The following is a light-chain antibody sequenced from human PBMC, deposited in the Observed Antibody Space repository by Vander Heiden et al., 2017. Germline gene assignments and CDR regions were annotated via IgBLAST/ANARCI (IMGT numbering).Light chain of an antibody. CDR1: PCIRRR. CDR3: HQYSKWTPVYT. J-gene: IGKJ2*01. CDR2: DTA. Sequence: EIVRTQSPGTLSLSPVEAATLSCSSSPCIRRRLGWYHQRPCQAHRRLIYDTATRATGVPARSSCSGSGTESTLTISSLQSEDFAVSYCHQYSKWTPVYTFGQGTKLEIK. V-gene: IGKV3-15*01.